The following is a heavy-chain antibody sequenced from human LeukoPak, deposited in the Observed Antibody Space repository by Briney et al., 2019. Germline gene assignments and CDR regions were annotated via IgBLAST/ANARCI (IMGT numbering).Heavy chain of an antibody. J-gene: IGHJ4*02. CDR2: IKQDGSEK. V-gene: IGHV3-7*01. CDR3: ARVYYYDSSGYAIDY. D-gene: IGHD3-22*01. Sequence: PGGSLRLSCAASGFTFSSYWMSWVRQATGKGLEWVANIKQDGSEKYYVDSVKGRFTISRDNAKNSLYLQMNSLRAEDTAVYYCARVYYYDSSGYAIDYWGQGTLVTVSS. CDR1: GFTFSSYW.